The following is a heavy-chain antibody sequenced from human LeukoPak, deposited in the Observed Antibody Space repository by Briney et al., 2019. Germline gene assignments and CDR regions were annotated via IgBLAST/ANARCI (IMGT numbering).Heavy chain of an antibody. D-gene: IGHD4-17*01. Sequence: GGSLRLSCAASGFTFSSYSMNWVRQAPGKGLEWVSSISSSSSYIYYADSVKGRFTISRDNAKNSLYLQMNSLRAEDTAVYYCATETLTTVTTLEDYWGQGTLVTVSS. CDR2: ISSSSSYI. J-gene: IGHJ4*02. CDR3: ATETLTTVTTLEDY. CDR1: GFTFSSYS. V-gene: IGHV3-21*01.